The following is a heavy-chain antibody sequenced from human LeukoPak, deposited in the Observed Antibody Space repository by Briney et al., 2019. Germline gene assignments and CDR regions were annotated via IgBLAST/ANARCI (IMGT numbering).Heavy chain of an antibody. J-gene: IGHJ4*02. Sequence: SVKVSCKASGYTFTSYEINWVPQATGQGLEWMGWMNPNSGNTGYAKKFQGRVTMTRNTSISTAYMELSSLRSEDTAVYYCARGGVLLWFGETYRPIDYWGQGTLVTVSS. V-gene: IGHV1-8*01. CDR2: MNPNSGNT. D-gene: IGHD3-10*01. CDR1: GYTFTSYE. CDR3: ARGGVLLWFGETYRPIDY.